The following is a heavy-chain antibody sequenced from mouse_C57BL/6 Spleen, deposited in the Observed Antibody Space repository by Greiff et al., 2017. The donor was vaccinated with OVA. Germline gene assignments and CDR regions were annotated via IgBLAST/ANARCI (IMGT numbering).Heavy chain of an antibody. CDR2: ISYDGSN. CDR3: ARLDYGSSYWYFDV. J-gene: IGHJ1*03. D-gene: IGHD1-1*01. V-gene: IGHV3-6*01. Sequence: VQLQQSGPGLVKPSQSLSLTCSVTGYSITSGYYWNWIRQFPGNKLEWMGYISYDGSNNYNPSLKNRISITRDTSKNQFFLKLNSVTTEDTATYYCARLDYGSSYWYFDVWGTGTTVTVSS. CDR1: GYSITSGYY.